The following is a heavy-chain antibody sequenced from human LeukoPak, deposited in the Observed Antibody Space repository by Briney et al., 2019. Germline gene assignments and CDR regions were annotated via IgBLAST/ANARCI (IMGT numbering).Heavy chain of an antibody. D-gene: IGHD1-1*01. CDR3: ARDQLERKGDNWFDP. CDR2: INQDESEK. Sequence: GGSLRLSCAASGFTFSSYWMSWVRQAPGKGLEWVASINQDESEKYYVDSVKGRFTISRDNAKNSLYLQMDSLRAEDTAVYYCARDQLERKGDNWFDPWGQGTLVTVSS. V-gene: IGHV3-7*01. CDR1: GFTFSSYW. J-gene: IGHJ5*02.